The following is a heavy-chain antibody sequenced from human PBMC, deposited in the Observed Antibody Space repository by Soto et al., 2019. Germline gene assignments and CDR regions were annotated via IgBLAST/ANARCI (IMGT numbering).Heavy chain of an antibody. J-gene: IGHJ4*02. Sequence: ASVKVSCPASGYTFTSYGISWVRQAPGQGLEWMGWISAYNGNTNYAQKLQGRVTMTTDTSTSTAYMELRSLRSDDTAVYYCARDEEYSSSSRPDYWGQGTLVTVSS. CDR3: ARDEEYSSSSRPDY. CDR1: GYTFTSYG. CDR2: ISAYNGNT. D-gene: IGHD6-6*01. V-gene: IGHV1-18*01.